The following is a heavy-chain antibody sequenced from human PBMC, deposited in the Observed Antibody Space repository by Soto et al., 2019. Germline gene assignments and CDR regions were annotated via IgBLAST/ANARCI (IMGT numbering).Heavy chain of an antibody. V-gene: IGHV3-66*01. J-gene: IGHJ3*02. Sequence: GGSLRLSCAASGFTVSSNYMSWVRKAPGKGLEWVSVIYSGGSTYYADSVKGRFTISRDNSKNTLYLQMNSLRAEDTAVYYGARALVPRYGGNAGEGAFDIWGQGTMVTVSS. CDR2: IYSGGST. CDR1: GFTVSSNY. CDR3: ARALVPRYGGNAGEGAFDI. D-gene: IGHD4-17*01.